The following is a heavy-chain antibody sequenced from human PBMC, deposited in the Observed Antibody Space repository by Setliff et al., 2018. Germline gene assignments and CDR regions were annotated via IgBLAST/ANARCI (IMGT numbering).Heavy chain of an antibody. D-gene: IGHD3-16*02. Sequence: RASVKVSCKASGYTFTSHYMHWVRQAPGLGLEWMGTINPSSGRTSYAQKFQGRVTMTRDTSTSTVYMDMRRLRSEDTAVYYCARAVFPYRYEGAFYIWGQGTMVTVSS. CDR2: INPSSGRT. CDR1: GYTFTSHY. CDR3: ARAVFPYRYEGAFYI. V-gene: IGHV1-46*01. J-gene: IGHJ3*02.